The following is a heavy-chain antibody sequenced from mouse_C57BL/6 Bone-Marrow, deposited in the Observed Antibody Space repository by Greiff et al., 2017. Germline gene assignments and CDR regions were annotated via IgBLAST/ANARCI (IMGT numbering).Heavy chain of an antibody. CDR1: GFSLTSYG. V-gene: IGHV2-2*01. Sequence: VQLQQSGPGLVQPSQSLSITCTVSGFSLTSYGVHWVRQSPGKGLEWLGVIWSGGSTDYNAAFISRLSISKDNSKSQVFFEMNSLQADDTAIYYCARNRVITDYYAMDYWGQGTSVTVSS. CDR2: IWSGGST. CDR3: ARNRVITDYYAMDY. J-gene: IGHJ4*01. D-gene: IGHD2-4*01.